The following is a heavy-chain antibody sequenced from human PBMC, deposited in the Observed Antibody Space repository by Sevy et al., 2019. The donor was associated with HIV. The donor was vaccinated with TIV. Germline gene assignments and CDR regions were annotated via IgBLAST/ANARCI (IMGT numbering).Heavy chain of an antibody. CDR1: GGSISSYY. J-gene: IGHJ4*02. D-gene: IGHD2-21*02. V-gene: IGHV4-4*07. CDR3: AGALPHTADFDY. CDR2: VYNSGST. Sequence: SETLSLTCTVSGGSISSYYWNWIRQPAGKGLEWIGRVYNSGSTNYNPSLKSRVTMSLDTSKNQFSLKLTSVTAADTAVYYCAGALPHTADFDYWGQGTLVTVSS.